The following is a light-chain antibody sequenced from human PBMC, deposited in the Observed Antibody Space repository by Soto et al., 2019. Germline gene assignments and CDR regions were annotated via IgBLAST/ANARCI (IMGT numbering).Light chain of an antibody. J-gene: IGLJ3*02. CDR1: SSDVGGYNY. CDR3: SSYTSSNTWV. CDR2: EVS. V-gene: IGLV2-14*01. Sequence: QSALTQPASVSGSPGQSITISCTGTSSDVGGYNYVSWYQQLPGKAPKLMIYEVSNRPSGVSNRFSGSKSGNPASLTISGLQAEDEADYSCSSYTSSNTWVLGGGTKLTVL.